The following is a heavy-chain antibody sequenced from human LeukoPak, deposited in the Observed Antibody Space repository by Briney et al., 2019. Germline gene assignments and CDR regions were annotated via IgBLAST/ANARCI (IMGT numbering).Heavy chain of an antibody. CDR2: IYYSGST. CDR1: GGSISSYY. Sequence: PPETPSLTPTVSGGSISSYYWSWIRQPPGKGLEWIGYIYYSGSTNYNPSLKSRVTISVDTSKNQFSLKLSSVTAADTAVYYCARQAGGDLDDYYYMEVLGKGATVTVSS. J-gene: IGHJ6*03. V-gene: IGHV4-59*08. D-gene: IGHD4-17*01. CDR3: ARQAGGDLDDYYYMEV.